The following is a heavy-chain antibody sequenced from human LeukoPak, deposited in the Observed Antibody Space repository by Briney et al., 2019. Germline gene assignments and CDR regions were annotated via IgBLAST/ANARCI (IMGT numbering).Heavy chain of an antibody. Sequence: ASVKVSCKASGYTFSDYFMHWVRQAPGQGLEWMGWNNPNSGDTNYAQKFQGRVTMTRDTSISTVYMELSSLRSDDTAVYYCAKGRLSGSYNRFDYWGLGTLVTVSS. V-gene: IGHV1-2*02. CDR1: GYTFSDYF. CDR3: AKGRLSGSYNRFDY. D-gene: IGHD1-26*01. CDR2: NNPNSGDT. J-gene: IGHJ4*02.